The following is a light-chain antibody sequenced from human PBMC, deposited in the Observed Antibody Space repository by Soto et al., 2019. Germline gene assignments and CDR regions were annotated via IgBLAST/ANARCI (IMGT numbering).Light chain of an antibody. Sequence: ALTQPASVSGSPGQSITISCTGTSGDVGGYYYVSWYQQLPGKAPTLMISKVSNRPSGVSKRFSGYKSGNTASLTISGLQAEDEADYYCSSYTAGGTIFGTGTKLTVL. V-gene: IGLV2-14*01. J-gene: IGLJ1*01. CDR2: KVS. CDR3: SSYTAGGTI. CDR1: SGDVGGYYY.